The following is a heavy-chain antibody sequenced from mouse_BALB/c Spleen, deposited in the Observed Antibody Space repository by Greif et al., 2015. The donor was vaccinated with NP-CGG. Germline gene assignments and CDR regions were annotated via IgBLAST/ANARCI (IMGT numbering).Heavy chain of an antibody. Sequence: EVQRVERGGGSEESEGALRLSCATSGLTFTDYYMSWVRQPPGKALEWLGFIRNKANGYTTEYSASVKGRFTISRDNSQSILYLQMNTLSAEDSATYYCASDYGHCLIFAYWGQGTLVTVSA. D-gene: IGHD3-1*01. J-gene: IGHJ3*01. CDR1: GLTFTDYY. CDR2: IRNKANGYTT. CDR3: ASDYGHCLIFAY. V-gene: IGHV7-3*02.